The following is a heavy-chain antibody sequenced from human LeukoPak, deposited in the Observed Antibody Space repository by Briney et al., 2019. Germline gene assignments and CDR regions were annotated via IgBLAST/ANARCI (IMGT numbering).Heavy chain of an antibody. CDR3: ARHLRSLGFDP. CDR1: GGSISSYY. J-gene: IGHJ5*02. V-gene: IGHV4-59*08. CDR2: IYYSGST. Sequence: SETLSLTCTVSGGSISSYYWSWIRQPPGKGLEWIGYIYYSGSTNYNPSLKSRVTIPVDTSKNQFSLKLSSVTTADTAVYYCARHLRSLGFDPWGQGTLVSVSS.